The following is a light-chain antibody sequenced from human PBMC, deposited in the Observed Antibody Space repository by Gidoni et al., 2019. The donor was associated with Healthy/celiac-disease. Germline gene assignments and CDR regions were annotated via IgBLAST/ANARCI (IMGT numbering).Light chain of an antibody. V-gene: IGLV4-69*01. Sequence: QLVLTQSPSASAPLGASVKLTCTMSSGHSSYDIAGHQQQPETWPRYLMTLNSYGSHSKGDGIPDLFSGSCSGAERYLTISSLQSEDEADYYCQTWGTGVWVFGGETKLTVL. CDR3: QTWGTGVWV. J-gene: IGLJ3*02. CDR1: SGHSSYD. CDR2: LNSYGSH.